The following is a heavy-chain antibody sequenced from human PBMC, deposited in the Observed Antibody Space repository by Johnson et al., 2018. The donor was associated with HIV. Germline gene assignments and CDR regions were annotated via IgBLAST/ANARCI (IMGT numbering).Heavy chain of an antibody. D-gene: IGHD1-26*01. CDR2: ISTNVTDM. Sequence: VQLVESGGGLVQPGGSLRLSCAASGFTFSDYYMTWIRQAPGKGLEWVSYISTNVTDMYYADSVKGRFTISRDNAKNSLFLQMNSLRAEDTAVYYCAREGELDAFDVWGQGTMVTVSS. CDR3: AREGELDAFDV. V-gene: IGHV3-11*04. CDR1: GFTFSDYY. J-gene: IGHJ3*01.